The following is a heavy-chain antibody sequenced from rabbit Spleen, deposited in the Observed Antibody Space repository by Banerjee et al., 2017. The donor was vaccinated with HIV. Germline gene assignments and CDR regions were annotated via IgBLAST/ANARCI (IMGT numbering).Heavy chain of an antibody. V-gene: IGHV1S47*01. Sequence: QEQLLESGGGLVQPEGSLTLTCKASGFDFSSNAMCWVRQAPGKGLEWIGCFDPVFGSTYYASWVNGQFTISSHNAQNTLYLQLNSLTAADTATYFCARGPPYAGYAGYGYVYLSLWGQGTLVTVS. D-gene: IGHD6-1*01. CDR2: FDPVFGST. CDR1: GFDFSSNA. CDR3: ARGPPYAGYAGYGYVYLSL. J-gene: IGHJ3*01.